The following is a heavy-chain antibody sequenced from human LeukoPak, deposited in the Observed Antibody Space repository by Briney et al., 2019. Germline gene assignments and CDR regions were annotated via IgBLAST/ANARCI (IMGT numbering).Heavy chain of an antibody. Sequence: SETLSLTCTVSGGSISSYYWSWIRQPPGKGLEWIGYIYYSGSTNYNPSLKSRVTISVDTSKNQFSLKLSSVTAADTAVYYCARGDFWSGYFDYWGQGTLVTVSS. CDR3: ARGDFWSGYFDY. CDR2: IYYSGST. D-gene: IGHD3-3*01. CDR1: GGSISSYY. J-gene: IGHJ4*02. V-gene: IGHV4-59*01.